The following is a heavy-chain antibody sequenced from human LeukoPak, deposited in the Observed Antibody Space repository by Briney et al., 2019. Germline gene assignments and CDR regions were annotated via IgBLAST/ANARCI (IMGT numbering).Heavy chain of an antibody. Sequence: GGSLRLSCTASGFTFGDYAMSWFRQAPGKGLEWVSSISGSADSTYYADSVKGRFTFSRDNSKNTLYLQMNSLRVDDTALYYCARSPGGGTGWFDPWGQGTLVTVSS. CDR1: GFTFGDYA. D-gene: IGHD6-13*01. CDR3: ARSPGGGTGWFDP. J-gene: IGHJ5*02. CDR2: ISGSADST. V-gene: IGHV3-23*01.